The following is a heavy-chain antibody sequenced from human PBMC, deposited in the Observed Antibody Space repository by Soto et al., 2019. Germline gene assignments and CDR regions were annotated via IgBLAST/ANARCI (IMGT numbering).Heavy chain of an antibody. CDR1: GCPLSDYW. CDR2: INSDGSSR. Sequence: EVQLVESGGGLVQPGGSLRPSCTASGCPLSDYWMHWVRQAPGKGLVWVSRINSDGSSRTYADPVKGRFTISRDNAQNTVYLQMNSLGADDTGEYYCARGDMTTTQYYYYMDIWGKGTTVTVAS. J-gene: IGHJ6*03. CDR3: ARGDMTTTQYYYYMDI. V-gene: IGHV3-74*01. D-gene: IGHD1-26*01.